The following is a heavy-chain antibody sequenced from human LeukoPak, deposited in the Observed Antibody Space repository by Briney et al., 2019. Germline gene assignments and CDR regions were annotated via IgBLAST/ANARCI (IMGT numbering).Heavy chain of an antibody. CDR3: ARYGSGRLWFDP. CDR1: GYTFTGYY. Sequence: ASVKVSCKASGYTFTGYYMHWVRQAPGQGLEWMGWINPNSGGTNYARKFQGRVTMTRDTSISTAYMELSRLRSDDTAVYYCARYGSGRLWFDPWGQGTLVTVSS. J-gene: IGHJ5*02. CDR2: INPNSGGT. V-gene: IGHV1-2*02. D-gene: IGHD1-14*01.